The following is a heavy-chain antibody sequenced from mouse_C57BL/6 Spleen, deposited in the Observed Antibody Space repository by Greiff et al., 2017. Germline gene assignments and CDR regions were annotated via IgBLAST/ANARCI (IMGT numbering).Heavy chain of an antibody. Sequence: EVKLVESGGDLVKPGGSLKLSCAASGFTFSSYGMSWVRQTPDKRLEWVATISSGGSYTYYPDSVKGRFTISRDNAKNTLYLQMSRLKSEDTAMYYCARGFAYWGQGTLVTVSA. CDR2: ISSGGSYT. V-gene: IGHV5-6*01. CDR1: GFTFSSYG. CDR3: ARGFAY. J-gene: IGHJ3*01.